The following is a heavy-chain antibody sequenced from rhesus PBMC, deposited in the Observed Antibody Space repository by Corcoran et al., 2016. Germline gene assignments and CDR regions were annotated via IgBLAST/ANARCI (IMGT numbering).Heavy chain of an antibody. J-gene: IGHJ4*01. V-gene: IGHV4-173*01. CDR3: AGRHRSTQTFEY. D-gene: IGHD1-44*02. CDR2: ISSSGGTT. Sequence: QLQLQESGPGLVKPSATLSLSCAVSGGSLRSHWWRWIRQHPGKGLEWIGRISSSGGTTNYNPSFKGRVTISTDTSKNQFSLKLTSVASADTAVYYCAGRHRSTQTFEYWGQGVLVTVSS. CDR1: GGSLRSHW.